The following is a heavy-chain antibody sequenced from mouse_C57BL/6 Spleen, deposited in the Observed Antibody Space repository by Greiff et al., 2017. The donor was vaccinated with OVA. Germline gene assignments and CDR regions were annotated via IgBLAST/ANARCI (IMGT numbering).Heavy chain of an antibody. CDR3: ALYGSSRYWYFDV. J-gene: IGHJ1*03. V-gene: IGHV1-50*01. Sequence: VQLQQPGAELVKPGASVKLSCKASGYTFTSYWMQWVKQRPGQGLEWIGEIDPSDSYTNYNQKFKGKATLTVDTSSSTAYMQLSSLTSEDSAVYYCALYGSSRYWYFDVWGTGTTVTVSS. CDR1: GYTFTSYW. CDR2: IDPSDSYT. D-gene: IGHD1-1*01.